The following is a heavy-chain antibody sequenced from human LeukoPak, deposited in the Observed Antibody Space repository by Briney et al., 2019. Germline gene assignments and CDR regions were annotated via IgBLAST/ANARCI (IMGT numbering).Heavy chain of an antibody. V-gene: IGHV4-4*02. CDR3: ARDNSVRDEAWWFNP. D-gene: IGHD5-24*01. Sequence: SETLSLTCSVSSGSIFSSNWWSWVRQPPGKGLEWIGQIFHSGSTSYSPSLKSRVTISVDKSKNQFSLRLTSVTAADTAVYYCARDNSVRDEAWWFNPWGQGTLVTVSS. J-gene: IGHJ5*02. CDR1: SGSIFSSNW. CDR2: IFHSGST.